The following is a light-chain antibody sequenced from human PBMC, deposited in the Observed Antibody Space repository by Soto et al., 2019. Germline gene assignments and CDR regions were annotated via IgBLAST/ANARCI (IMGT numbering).Light chain of an antibody. CDR1: SGDIGAYHY. Sequence: QSALTQAASVSGSPGQSITISCTGTSGDIGAYHYVSWYQQRPGKAPKVLIYVVNNRPSGISDRFSGSKSGNTASLTISGLQAEDEAVYYCFSYTNSDTVIFGGGTKLTVL. CDR3: FSYTNSDTVI. V-gene: IGLV2-14*01. J-gene: IGLJ2*01. CDR2: VVN.